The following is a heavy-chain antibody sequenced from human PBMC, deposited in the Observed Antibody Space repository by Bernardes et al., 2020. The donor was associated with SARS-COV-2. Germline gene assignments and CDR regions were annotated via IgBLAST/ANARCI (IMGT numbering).Heavy chain of an antibody. V-gene: IGHV3-74*01. CDR3: ARDVAGREDF. Sequence: GGSLRLSCAASGFDFTSNGMSWVRQAPGKGLVWVSRINEYGTTTNYADSVKGRFTISRDNARNTLYLQMSSLRAEDTAVYYCARDVAGREDFWGQGTLVTVSS. D-gene: IGHD1-26*01. J-gene: IGHJ4*02. CDR2: INEYGTTT. CDR1: GFDFTSNG.